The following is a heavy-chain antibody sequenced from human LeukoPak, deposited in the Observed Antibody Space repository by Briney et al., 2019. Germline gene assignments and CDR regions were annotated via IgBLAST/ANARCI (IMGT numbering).Heavy chain of an antibody. CDR1: GYSFTSYW. V-gene: IGHV5-51*01. Sequence: GESLKISCKGSGYSFTSYWIGWVRQMPGNGLEWMGIIYPGDSDTRYSPSFQGQVTISADKSISTAYLQWSSLKASDTAMYYCARHPYYDFWSGYFRGWFDPWGQGTLVTVSS. CDR3: ARHPYYDFWSGYFRGWFDP. J-gene: IGHJ5*02. D-gene: IGHD3-3*01. CDR2: IYPGDSDT.